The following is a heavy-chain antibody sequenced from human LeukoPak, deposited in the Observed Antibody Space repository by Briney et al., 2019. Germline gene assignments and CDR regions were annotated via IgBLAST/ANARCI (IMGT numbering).Heavy chain of an antibody. J-gene: IGHJ3*02. D-gene: IGHD6-13*01. V-gene: IGHV4-59*01. CDR2: IYYSGST. CDR1: GGSISSYY. CDR3: ARDRRISSWYAFDI. Sequence: SETLSLTCTVSGGSISSYYWSWIRQPPGKGLEWIGYIYYSGSTNYNPSLKSRVTISVDTSKNQFSLKLSSVTAADTAVYYCARDRRISSWYAFDIWGQGTMVTVSS.